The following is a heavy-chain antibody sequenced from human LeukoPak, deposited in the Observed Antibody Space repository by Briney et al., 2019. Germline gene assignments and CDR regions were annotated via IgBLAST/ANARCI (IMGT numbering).Heavy chain of an antibody. CDR1: GFTFSNYW. V-gene: IGHV3-74*01. CDR2: IHSDGSST. J-gene: IGHJ4*02. D-gene: IGHD2-15*01. CDR3: AKDRYCSGGSCSGDFDY. Sequence: GGSLRLSCAASGFTFSNYWMHWVRQAPGKGLVWVSRIHSDGSSTTSADSVKGRFTISRDNAENTLYVQMNSLRAEDTAVYYCAKDRYCSGGSCSGDFDYWGQGTLVTVSS.